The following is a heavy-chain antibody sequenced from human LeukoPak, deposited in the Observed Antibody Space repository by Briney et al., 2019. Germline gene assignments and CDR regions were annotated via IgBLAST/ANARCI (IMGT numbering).Heavy chain of an antibody. CDR2: IWYDGSNK. J-gene: IGHJ4*02. Sequence: GGSLRLSCAASGFTFSSYGMHWVRQAPGKGLGWVAVIWYDGSNKYYADSVKGRFAISRDNSKNTLYLQMNSLRAEDTAVYYCARESGVVPAEMSPLDYWGQGTLVTVSS. CDR3: ARESGVVPAEMSPLDY. V-gene: IGHV3-33*01. CDR1: GFTFSSYG. D-gene: IGHD2-2*01.